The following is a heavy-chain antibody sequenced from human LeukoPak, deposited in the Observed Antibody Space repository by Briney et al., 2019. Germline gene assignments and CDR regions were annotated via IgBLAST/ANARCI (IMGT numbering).Heavy chain of an antibody. J-gene: IGHJ6*03. Sequence: GGSLRLSCAASGWMHWVRQAPGKGLVWVSGINHDGTGTYYADSVKGRFTISRDNSKNTLYLQMNSLRAEDTAVYYCAKNSYTTAYYYYMDVWGKGTTVTISS. CDR1: GW. D-gene: IGHD4-17*01. CDR3: AKNSYTTAYYYYMDV. CDR2: INHDGTGT. V-gene: IGHV3-74*01.